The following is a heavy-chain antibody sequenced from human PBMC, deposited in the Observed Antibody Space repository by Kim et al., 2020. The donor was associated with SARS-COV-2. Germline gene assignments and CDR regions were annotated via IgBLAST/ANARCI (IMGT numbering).Heavy chain of an antibody. V-gene: IGHV5-10-1*01. Sequence: GESLKISCKGSGYSFTSYWISWVRQMPGKGLEWMGRIDPSDSYTNYSPSFQGHVTISADKSISTAYLQWSSLKASDTAMYYCARMQDSSGYYYLHGEDYWGQGTLVTVSS. J-gene: IGHJ4*02. CDR2: IDPSDSYT. CDR1: GYSFTSYW. D-gene: IGHD3-22*01. CDR3: ARMQDSSGYYYLHGEDY.